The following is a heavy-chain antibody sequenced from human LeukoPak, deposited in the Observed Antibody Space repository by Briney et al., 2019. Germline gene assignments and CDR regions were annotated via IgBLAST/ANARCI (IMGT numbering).Heavy chain of an antibody. J-gene: IGHJ4*02. CDR3: ARGARAGYNLEPFDY. CDR1: GGSVSSGSYY. V-gene: IGHV4-61*01. CDR2: IYYSGST. Sequence: SETPSLTCTVSGGSVSSGSYYWSWIRQPPGKGLEWIGYIYYSGSTKYNPSLKSRVTISVDTSKNQFSLKLSSVTAADTAVYYCARGARAGYNLEPFDYWGQGTLVTVSS. D-gene: IGHD5-24*01.